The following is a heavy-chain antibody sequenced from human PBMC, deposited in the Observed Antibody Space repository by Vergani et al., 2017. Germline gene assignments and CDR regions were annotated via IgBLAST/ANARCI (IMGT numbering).Heavy chain of an antibody. D-gene: IGHD2-2*02. V-gene: IGHV4-34*01. J-gene: IGHJ4*02. CDR2: INHSGST. Sequence: QVQLQQWGAGLLKPSETLSLTCAVYGGSFSGYYWSWIRQPPGKGLEWIGEINHSGSTNYNPSLKSRVTISVDTSKNQFSLKLSSVTAADTAVYYCAREGSYCSSTSCYTTPFDYWGQGTPVTVSS. CDR1: GGSFSGYY. CDR3: AREGSYCSSTSCYTTPFDY.